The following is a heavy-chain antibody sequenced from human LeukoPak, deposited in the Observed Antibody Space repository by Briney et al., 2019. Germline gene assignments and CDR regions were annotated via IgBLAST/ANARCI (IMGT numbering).Heavy chain of an antibody. J-gene: IGHJ6*03. Sequence: PSETLSLTCTVSGGSIGSYYWSWIRQPPGRGLEWIGYIYYSGSTNYNPSLKSRVTISVDTSKNQFSLKLSSVTAADTAVYYCARAGRVTIFGVVIRGYYYYYMDVWGKGTTVTVSS. CDR2: IYYSGST. CDR3: ARAGRVTIFGVVIRGYYYYYMDV. CDR1: GGSIGSYY. D-gene: IGHD3-3*01. V-gene: IGHV4-59*01.